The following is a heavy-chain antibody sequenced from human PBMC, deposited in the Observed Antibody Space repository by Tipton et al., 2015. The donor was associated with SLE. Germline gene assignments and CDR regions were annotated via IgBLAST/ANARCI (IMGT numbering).Heavy chain of an antibody. CDR1: GFTFSSYS. CDR2: ISSSSSYI. J-gene: IGHJ4*02. Sequence: SLRLSCAASGFTFSSYSMNWVRQAPGKGLEWVSSISSSSSYIYYADSVKGRFTISRDNAKNSLYLQMNSLRAEDTAVYYCARAYSGSYYPNVDCWGQGTLVTVSP. D-gene: IGHD1-26*01. CDR3: ARAYSGSYYPNVDC. V-gene: IGHV3-21*03.